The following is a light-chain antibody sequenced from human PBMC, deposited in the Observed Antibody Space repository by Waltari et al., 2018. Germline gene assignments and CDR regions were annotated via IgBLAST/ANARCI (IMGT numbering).Light chain of an antibody. CDR1: QSVFNY. J-gene: IGKJ4*01. CDR3: QQGSILPLT. CDR2: DTS. Sequence: VLTQSPATLSLSAGERATLSCRASQSVFNYLAWYQQKHGQAPRLLIYDTSKRATGIPARFSGSGSGTDFTLTISNLEADDFALYYCQQGSILPLTFGGGTKVEIK. V-gene: IGKV3-11*01.